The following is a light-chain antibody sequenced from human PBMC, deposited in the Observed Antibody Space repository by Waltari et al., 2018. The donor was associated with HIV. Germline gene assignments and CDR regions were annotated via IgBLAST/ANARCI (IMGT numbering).Light chain of an antibody. V-gene: IGLV2-23*02. J-gene: IGLJ1*01. Sequence: QSALTQPASVSGSPGQSITISCTGTSSDVGSSNLVSWYQQHTGKAPKLMIYEVNKRPSGVSNRFSGSKSGNTASLTISGLQTEDEADYYCCSYAGSPYVFGTGTKVTVL. CDR3: CSYAGSPYV. CDR2: EVN. CDR1: SSDVGSSNL.